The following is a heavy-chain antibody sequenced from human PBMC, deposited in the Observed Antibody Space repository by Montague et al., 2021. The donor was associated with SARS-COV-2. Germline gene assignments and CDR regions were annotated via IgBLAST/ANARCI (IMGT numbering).Heavy chain of an antibody. CDR2: FYYSGNT. Sequence: SETLSLTCTVSGGSVRSSNDCWGWIRQPPGKGLEWIANFYYSGNTYYNPSLKSRVTISVDTSNNQFSLKLSSVTAADTAVYYCARGPKVYGDLDDYWGQGTLVTVSS. CDR1: GGSVRSSNDC. V-gene: IGHV4-39*01. D-gene: IGHD4-17*01. CDR3: ARGPKVYGDLDDY. J-gene: IGHJ4*02.